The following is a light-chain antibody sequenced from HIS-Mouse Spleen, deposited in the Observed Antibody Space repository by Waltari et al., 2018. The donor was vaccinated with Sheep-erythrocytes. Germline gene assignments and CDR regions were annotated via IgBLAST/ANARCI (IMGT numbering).Light chain of an antibody. CDR1: SSDVGGYNY. CDR3: CSYAGSYNHV. V-gene: IGLV2-11*01. J-gene: IGLJ1*01. Sequence: QSALTQPRSVSGSPGQSVTISCTGTSSDVGGYNYVSWYQQHPGKAPKLMIYDVSKRPSGVPGRSSGSKSGNTASLTISGLQAEDEADYYCCSYAGSYNHVFATGTKVTVL. CDR2: DVS.